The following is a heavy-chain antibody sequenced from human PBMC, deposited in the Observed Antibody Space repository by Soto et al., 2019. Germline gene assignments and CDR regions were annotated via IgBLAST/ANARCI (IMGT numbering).Heavy chain of an antibody. CDR1: GGTFSSYA. CDR2: IIPIFGTA. J-gene: IGHJ4*02. D-gene: IGHD3-10*01. V-gene: IGHV1-69*13. CDR3: ASGLLSQIPRNFDY. Sequence: SVKVSCKASGGTFSSYAISWVRQAPGQGLEWMGGIIPIFGTANYAQKFQGRVTITADESTSTAYMEMSSLRSEDTAVYYCASGLLSQIPRNFDYWGQGTLVTVSS.